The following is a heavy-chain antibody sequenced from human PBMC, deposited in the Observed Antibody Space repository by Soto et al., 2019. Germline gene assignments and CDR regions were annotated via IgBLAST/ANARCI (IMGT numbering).Heavy chain of an antibody. V-gene: IGHV3-30*03. CDR1: GFSFSNYG. Sequence: QVQLVESGGGVVQPGRSLRLSCATSGFSFSNYGMNWLRQAPGKGLEWVAVISYDGSDKYYADSVKGRFTISRDNSKSTLFLQMNSLRAEDTAVYYCAGGLWFGDYWGQGTLVTVSS. CDR3: AGGLWFGDY. CDR2: ISYDGSDK. J-gene: IGHJ4*02. D-gene: IGHD3-10*01.